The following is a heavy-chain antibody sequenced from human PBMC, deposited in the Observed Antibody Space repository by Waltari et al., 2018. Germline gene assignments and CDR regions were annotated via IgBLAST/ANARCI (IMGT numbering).Heavy chain of an antibody. V-gene: IGHV3-23*04. Sequence: EVQLVESGGGLVQPGGSWGSSCEAPGLTFAGPAMTGFRQVPGKGLEWLSAMSGGGGSTYYADSVQGRFIISRDPSKNTLFLQLNSLRVEDTAVYFCAKTLSDPSVGGLDVWGQGTPVTVSS. CDR1: GLTFAGPA. CDR2: MSGGGGST. D-gene: IGHD1-26*01. J-gene: IGHJ6*02. CDR3: AKTLSDPSVGGLDV.